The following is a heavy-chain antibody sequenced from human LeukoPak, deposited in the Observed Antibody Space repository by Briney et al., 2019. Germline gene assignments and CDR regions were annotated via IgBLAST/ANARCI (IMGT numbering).Heavy chain of an antibody. J-gene: IGHJ6*03. CDR3: ARDGGSGRNYYYYYMDV. CDR2: ISNSGGSI. D-gene: IGHD3-10*01. CDR1: GFTFRNYA. Sequence: PGGSLRLSCAASGFTFRNYAMSWVRQAPGKGLEWVSFISNSGGSISYAGSVRGRFTISRDNSKNTLYLQMNSLRAEDTAVYYCARDGGSGRNYYYYYMDVWGKGTTVTISS. V-gene: IGHV3-23*01.